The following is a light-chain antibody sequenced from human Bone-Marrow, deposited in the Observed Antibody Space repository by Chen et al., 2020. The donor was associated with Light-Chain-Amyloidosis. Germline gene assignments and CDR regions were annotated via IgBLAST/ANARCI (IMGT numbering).Light chain of an antibody. V-gene: IGKV1-5*03. Sequence: DIQMTQSPSTLSASVGDRVTITCRASHTIMAWLAWYQQKPGKAPKVLIYQASSLESGVPSRFSGSGSGTEFTLTISSLQPDDFATYYCHQYKSFPWTFGQGTKVEMK. CDR2: QAS. J-gene: IGKJ1*01. CDR3: HQYKSFPWT. CDR1: HTIMAW.